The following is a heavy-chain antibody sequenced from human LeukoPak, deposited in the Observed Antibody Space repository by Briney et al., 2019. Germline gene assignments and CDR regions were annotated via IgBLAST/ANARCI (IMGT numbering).Heavy chain of an antibody. D-gene: IGHD6-19*01. CDR1: GFIFSDYY. Sequence: PGGSPRLSCAVSGFIFSDYYMDWVRQVPGKGLEWVGRSRNKAGSYSTEYAASVKGRFTVSRDESQTSLYLQMNSLTTEDTAVYYCTRMVQGRGWYIDYWGQGTLVTVSS. J-gene: IGHJ4*02. V-gene: IGHV3-72*01. CDR2: SRNKAGSYST. CDR3: TRMVQGRGWYIDY.